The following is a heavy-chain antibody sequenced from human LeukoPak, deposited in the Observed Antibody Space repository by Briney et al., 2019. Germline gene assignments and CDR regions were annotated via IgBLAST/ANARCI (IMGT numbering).Heavy chain of an antibody. CDR3: AKEQDSSGYYLDAFDI. J-gene: IGHJ3*02. CDR1: EFTFSSYG. D-gene: IGHD3-22*01. V-gene: IGHV3-30*18. CDR2: ISYDGSNK. Sequence: SGGSLRLSCAASEFTFSSYGMHWVRQAPGKGLEWVAVISYDGSNKYYADSVKGRFTISRDNSKNTLYLQMNSLRAEDTAVYYCAKEQDSSGYYLDAFDIWGQGTMVTVSS.